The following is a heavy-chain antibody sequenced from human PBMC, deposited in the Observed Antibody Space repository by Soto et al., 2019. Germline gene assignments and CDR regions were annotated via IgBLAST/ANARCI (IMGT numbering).Heavy chain of an antibody. CDR3: ARGKDQRITQTYSYFDS. D-gene: IGHD3-3*01. CDR1: GFTLSGYW. V-gene: IGHV3-74*01. J-gene: IGHJ4*02. CDR2: VNSDGSMT. Sequence: EVQLVESGGGLVQPGGSVRLSCAASGFTLSGYWMHWVRQVPGKGLVWVSRVNSDGSMTAYADSVKGRFTISRDNAKNTLYLQMNSLKADDTDVYYCARGKDQRITQTYSYFDSWGQGTQVAVSS.